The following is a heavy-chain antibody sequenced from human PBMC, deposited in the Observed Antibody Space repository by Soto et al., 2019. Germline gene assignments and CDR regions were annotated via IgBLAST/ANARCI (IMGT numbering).Heavy chain of an antibody. J-gene: IGHJ4*02. CDR2: ISWNSGSI. D-gene: IGHD6-19*01. CDR3: AKSHTTSGWYVTTDY. V-gene: IGHV3-9*01. Sequence: DVQLVESGGGLVQPGRSLRLSCAASGFTFGDYAMQWVRQAPGKGLEWVSAISWNSGSIDYADSVKGRFTISRDNAKNSLYLHMNSLRAEDTALYYCAKSHTTSGWYVTTDYWGQGTRVTVSS. CDR1: GFTFGDYA.